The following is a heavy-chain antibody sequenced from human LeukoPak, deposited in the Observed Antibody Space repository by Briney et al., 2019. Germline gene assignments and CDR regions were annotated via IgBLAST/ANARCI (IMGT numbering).Heavy chain of an antibody. J-gene: IGHJ4*02. D-gene: IGHD6-13*01. V-gene: IGHV1-2*02. CDR2: INPNSGGT. Sequence: ASVKVSCKASGYTFTGYYMHWVRQAPGQGLEWMGWINPNSGGTNYAQKFQGRVTMTRDTCISTAYMELSRLRSDDTAVYYCARIAAAGPNTDYWGQGTLVTVSS. CDR1: GYTFTGYY. CDR3: ARIAAAGPNTDY.